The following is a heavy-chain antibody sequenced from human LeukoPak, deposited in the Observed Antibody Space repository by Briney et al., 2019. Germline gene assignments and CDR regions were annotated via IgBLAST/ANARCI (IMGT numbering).Heavy chain of an antibody. CDR3: ANDYGDYIMGY. Sequence: KISCKASGGTFSSYAISWVRQAPGQGLEWMGRIIPIFGTANYAQKFQGRVTITTDESTSTAYMELSSLRSEDTAVYYCANDYGDYIMGYWGQGTLVTVSS. CDR2: IIPIFGTA. V-gene: IGHV1-69*05. CDR1: GGTFSSYA. J-gene: IGHJ4*02. D-gene: IGHD4-17*01.